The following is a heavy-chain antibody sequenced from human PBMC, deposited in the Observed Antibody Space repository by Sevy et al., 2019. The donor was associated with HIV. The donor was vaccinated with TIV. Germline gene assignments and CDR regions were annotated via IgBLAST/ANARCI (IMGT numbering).Heavy chain of an antibody. CDR3: AKDRIWELGDSFDV. CDR2: LSGSGGSI. CDR1: GFTSSNYA. V-gene: IGHV3-23*01. J-gene: IGHJ3*01. D-gene: IGHD1-26*01. Sequence: GGSLRLSCAASGFTSSNYAMSWVRQAPGKGLEWVSGLSGSGGSIYYADSVKGRFTISRDNSRNTLYLQMNSLRAEDTVVYYCAKDRIWELGDSFDVWGQGTMVTVSS.